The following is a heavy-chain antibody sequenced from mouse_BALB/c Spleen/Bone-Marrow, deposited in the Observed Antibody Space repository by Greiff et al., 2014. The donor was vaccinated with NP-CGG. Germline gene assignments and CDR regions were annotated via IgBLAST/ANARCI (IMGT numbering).Heavy chain of an antibody. CDR2: IHYSGST. CDR3: ARSAYYGSMDY. V-gene: IGHV3-1*02. Sequence: DVKLQQSGPDLVKPSQSLSLTCTVTGYSITSGYSWHWIRQFPGNKPEWMGYIHYSGSTNYNPSLKSRISITRDTSKNQFFPQLNSVTTEDTATYYCARSAYYGSMDYWGLGSSVTVSS. CDR1: GYSITSGYS. D-gene: IGHD2-10*01. J-gene: IGHJ4*01.